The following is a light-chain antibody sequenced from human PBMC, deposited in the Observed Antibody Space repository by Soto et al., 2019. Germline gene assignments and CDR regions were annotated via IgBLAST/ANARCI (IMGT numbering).Light chain of an antibody. J-gene: IGKJ4*01. V-gene: IGKV1-39*01. Sequence: IHMTQSPSSLSASVGDRATITCRASQSISSYLNWYQQKPGKAPKILIYAASSLQSGVPSRFSGSGYGTDFNLTISSLQTEDFATYYCQQSYSTPLTFGGGTKVDIK. CDR3: QQSYSTPLT. CDR2: AAS. CDR1: QSISSY.